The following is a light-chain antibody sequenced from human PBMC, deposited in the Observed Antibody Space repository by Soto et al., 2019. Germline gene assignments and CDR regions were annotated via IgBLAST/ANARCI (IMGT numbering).Light chain of an antibody. CDR1: SSNIGNNY. CDR2: ENN. Sequence: QSVLTQPPSVSAAPGQKVTISCSGSSSNIGNNYVSWYQQLPGTAPKLLIYENNKRPSGIPDRFSGSKSGTSATLGITGLQTGDEADYYCGTWDSSLSAYVFGNGTKDTVL. J-gene: IGLJ1*01. V-gene: IGLV1-51*02. CDR3: GTWDSSLSAYV.